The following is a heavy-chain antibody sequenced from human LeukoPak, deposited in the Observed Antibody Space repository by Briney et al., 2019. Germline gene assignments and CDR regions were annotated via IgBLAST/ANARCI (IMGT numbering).Heavy chain of an antibody. Sequence: SETLSLTCTVSGGSISSYYWSWVRQPPGKGLEWIAYVYDSGSTDYNPSLKSRVIISVDTSKNQFSLKLSSVTAADTAVYYCARVMASGYRNAFDIWGQGTMVTVSS. J-gene: IGHJ3*02. V-gene: IGHV4-59*01. CDR2: VYDSGST. CDR3: ARVMASGYRNAFDI. CDR1: GGSISSYY. D-gene: IGHD5-12*01.